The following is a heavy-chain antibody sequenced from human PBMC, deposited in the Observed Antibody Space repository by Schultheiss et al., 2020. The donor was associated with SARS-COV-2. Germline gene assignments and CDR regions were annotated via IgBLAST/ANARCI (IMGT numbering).Heavy chain of an antibody. V-gene: IGHV3-33*03. D-gene: IGHD2-21*02. CDR2: IWYDGSNK. CDR3: VKVALGASCSGDCSPF. J-gene: IGHJ4*02. CDR1: GFTFSSYA. Sequence: GGSLRLSCAASGFTFSSYAMHWVRQAPGKGLEWVAVIWYDGSNKYYADSVKGRFTISKDLSKNILYLQMDSLRVEDTAVYYCVKVALGASCSGDCSPFWGQGTLVTVSS.